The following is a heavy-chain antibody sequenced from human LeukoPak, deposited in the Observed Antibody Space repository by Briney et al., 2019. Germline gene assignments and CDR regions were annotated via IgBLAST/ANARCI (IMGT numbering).Heavy chain of an antibody. CDR1: GFTFDDYA. V-gene: IGHV3-9*01. Sequence: GGSLRLSCAASGFTFDDYAMPWVRQAPGKGLEWVSGISWNSGSIGYADSVKGRFTISRDNAKNSLYLQINSLRAEDTALYYCAKDMGYCSGGSCYVDAFDIWGQGTMVTVSS. D-gene: IGHD2-15*01. CDR3: AKDMGYCSGGSCYVDAFDI. CDR2: ISWNSGSI. J-gene: IGHJ3*02.